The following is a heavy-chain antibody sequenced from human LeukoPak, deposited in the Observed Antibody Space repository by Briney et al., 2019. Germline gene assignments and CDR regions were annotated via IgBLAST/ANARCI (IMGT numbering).Heavy chain of an antibody. Sequence: SETLSLTCAVYGGSFSGYYWSWIRQPPGKGLEWIGEINHSGSTNYNPSLKSRVTISVDTSKNQFSLKLGSVTAADTAVYYCARGPITMVRGDEDGAFDIWGQGTMVTVSS. J-gene: IGHJ3*02. CDR3: ARGPITMVRGDEDGAFDI. CDR2: INHSGST. D-gene: IGHD3-10*01. V-gene: IGHV4-34*01. CDR1: GGSFSGYY.